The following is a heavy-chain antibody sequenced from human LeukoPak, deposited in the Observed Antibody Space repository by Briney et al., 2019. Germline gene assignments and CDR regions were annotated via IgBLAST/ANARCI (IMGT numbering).Heavy chain of an antibody. CDR3: ARAYPNWGSDY. Sequence: SETLSLTCTVSGGSLSSSSYYWGWIRQPPGKGLEWIGRIYYSGRTYYNPSLESRVTISVDTSKNQFSLKLNSVTAADTAVYYCARAYPNWGSDYWGQGTRVTVSS. CDR2: IYYSGRT. D-gene: IGHD7-27*01. CDR1: GGSLSSSSYY. V-gene: IGHV4-39*07. J-gene: IGHJ4*02.